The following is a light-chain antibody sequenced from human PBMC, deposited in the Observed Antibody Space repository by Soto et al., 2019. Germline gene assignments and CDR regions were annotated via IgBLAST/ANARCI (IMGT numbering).Light chain of an antibody. J-gene: IGLJ2*01. CDR1: SSDIGGNNY. CDR3: NSYTTSSTL. Sequence: QSVLTQPASVSGSPGQSITISCTETSSDIGGNNYVSWYQQHPGKAPKLMIYDVTNRPSGVSNRFSGSKSGNTASLTISGLQAEDEAHYYCNSYTTSSTLFGGGTKLTVL. CDR2: DVT. V-gene: IGLV2-14*03.